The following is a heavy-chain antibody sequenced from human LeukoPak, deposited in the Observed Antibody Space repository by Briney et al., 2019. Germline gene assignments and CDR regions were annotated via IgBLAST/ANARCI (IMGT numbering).Heavy chain of an antibody. CDR3: AKCILTGYYKGYMAV. V-gene: IGHV3-74*01. Sequence: PGGSLRLSCAASGVTFSSYWMHWVRQAPGKGLVWVSRINSDGSSTRYADSVKGRFTISRDNAKNTLYLQMNSLRAEDTAVYYCAKCILTGYYKGYMAVWGKGTTVTISS. J-gene: IGHJ6*03. D-gene: IGHD3-9*01. CDR2: INSDGSST. CDR1: GVTFSSYW.